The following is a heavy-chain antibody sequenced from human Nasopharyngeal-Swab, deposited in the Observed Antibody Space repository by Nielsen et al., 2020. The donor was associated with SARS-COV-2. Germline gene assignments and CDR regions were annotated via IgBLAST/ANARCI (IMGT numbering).Heavy chain of an antibody. CDR3: ASGHTNGYPYHSYYYMDV. J-gene: IGHJ6*03. V-gene: IGHV4-31*02. Sequence: WLRKGPGQRLEWIAFITYNGNTYYDPSLKSRVSLSLDTSGNQISLNLTAVTAADTAVYYCASGHTNGYPYHSYYYMDVWGKGTTVTVSS. D-gene: IGHD2-8*01. CDR2: ITYNGNT.